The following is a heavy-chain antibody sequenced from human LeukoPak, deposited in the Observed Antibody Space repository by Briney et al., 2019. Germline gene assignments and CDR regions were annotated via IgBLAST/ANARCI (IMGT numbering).Heavy chain of an antibody. Sequence: SGRSLRLSCAASGFTFSSYGMHWVRQAPGKGLEWVAVISYDGSNKYYADSVKGRFTISRDNSKNTLYLQMNSLRAEDTAVYYCAIIDYWGQGTLVTVSS. J-gene: IGHJ4*02. V-gene: IGHV3-30*03. CDR3: AIIDY. CDR2: ISYDGSNK. CDR1: GFTFSSYG.